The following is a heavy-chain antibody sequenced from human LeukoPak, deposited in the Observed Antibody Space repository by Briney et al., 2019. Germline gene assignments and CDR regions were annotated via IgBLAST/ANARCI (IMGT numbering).Heavy chain of an antibody. CDR3: ARVDSEGGGFDY. CDR1: GYTFTSYG. D-gene: IGHD3-16*01. Sequence: GASVKVSCKASGYTFTSYGISWVRQAPGQGLEWMGRIIPILGIANYAQKLQGRVTITADKSTSTAYMELSSPRSEDTAVYYCARVDSEGGGFDYWGQGTLVTVSS. CDR2: IIPILGIA. V-gene: IGHV1-69*04. J-gene: IGHJ4*02.